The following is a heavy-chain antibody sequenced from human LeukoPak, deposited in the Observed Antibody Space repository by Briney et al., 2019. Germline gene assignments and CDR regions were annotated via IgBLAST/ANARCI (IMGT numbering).Heavy chain of an antibody. V-gene: IGHV3-30*18. CDR1: GFTFSSYG. CDR3: AKEAYYYGSGSFPQRHFDY. Sequence: GGSLRLSCAASGFTFSSYGMHWVRQAPGKGLEWVAVISYDGSNKYYADSVKGRFTISRDNSKNTLYLQMNSLRAEDTAVYYCAKEAYYYGSGSFPQRHFDYWGQGTLVTVSS. J-gene: IGHJ4*02. D-gene: IGHD3-10*01. CDR2: ISYDGSNK.